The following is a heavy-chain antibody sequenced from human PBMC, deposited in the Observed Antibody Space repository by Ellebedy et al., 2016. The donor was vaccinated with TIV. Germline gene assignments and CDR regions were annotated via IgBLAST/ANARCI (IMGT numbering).Heavy chain of an antibody. CDR1: GGSFSGYY. Sequence: MPSETLSLTCAVYGGSFSGYYWSWIRQSPGKGLNWIGYIYYTGSTNYNPSLKSRVTLSVDTSKNQFSLKQRSVTAADTAVYYCARVRAAAGMAHFDNWGQGTLVTVSS. D-gene: IGHD6-13*01. J-gene: IGHJ4*02. CDR3: ARVRAAAGMAHFDN. CDR2: IYYTGST. V-gene: IGHV4-59*01.